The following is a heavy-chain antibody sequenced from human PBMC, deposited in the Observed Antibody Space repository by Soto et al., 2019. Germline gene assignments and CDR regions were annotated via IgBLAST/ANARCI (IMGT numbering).Heavy chain of an antibody. CDR3: ARGGKTALAYYFYGMDV. CDR2: IYYSGSP. Sequence: QVQLQESGPGLVKPSETLSLTCTVSGDSISTYYWTWIRQPPGKGLEWIGYIYYSGSPSYNPSLKSRLTISVDTAKNQFSLKVISVTAADTAMYHCARGGKTALAYYFYGMDVWGQGTTVTVSS. V-gene: IGHV4-59*01. CDR1: GDSISTYY. D-gene: IGHD5-18*01. J-gene: IGHJ6*02.